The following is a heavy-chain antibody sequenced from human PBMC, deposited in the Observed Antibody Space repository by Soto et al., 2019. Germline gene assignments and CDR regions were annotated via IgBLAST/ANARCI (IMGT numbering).Heavy chain of an antibody. V-gene: IGHV4-59*12. CDR1: SGSTSSNY. Sequence: SETLSLTCTVSSGSTSSNYWTWIRQPPGKGLEWIGHIYSSGSTDYNPSLKSRVTISVDRSKNQFSLKLSSVTAADTAVYYCARVPGPWGQGTTVTVSS. J-gene: IGHJ6*02. CDR3: ARVPGP. CDR2: IYSSGST.